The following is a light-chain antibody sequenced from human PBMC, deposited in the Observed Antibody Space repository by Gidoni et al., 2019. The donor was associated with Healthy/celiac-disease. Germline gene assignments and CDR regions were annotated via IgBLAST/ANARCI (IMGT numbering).Light chain of an antibody. CDR2: DAS. J-gene: IGKJ2*01. V-gene: IGKV3-11*01. CDR1: QSVSSY. Sequence: ASQSVSSYLAWYQQKPGQAPRLLIYDASNRDTGIPARFSGSGSGTDFTLTISSLEPEDFAVYYCQQRSNWPYTFGQXTKLEIK. CDR3: QQRSNWPYT.